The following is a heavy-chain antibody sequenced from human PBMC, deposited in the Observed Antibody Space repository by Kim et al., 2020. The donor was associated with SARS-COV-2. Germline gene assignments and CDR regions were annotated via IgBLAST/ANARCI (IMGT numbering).Heavy chain of an antibody. J-gene: IGHJ6*03. CDR1: GFTFSGSA. D-gene: IGHD2-2*01. CDR2: IRSKANSYAT. V-gene: IGHV3-73*01. CDR3: TRQAIVVVPAARVHYYYYYMDV. Sequence: GGSLRLSCAASGFTFSGSAMHWVRQASGKGLEWVGRIRSKANSYATAYAASVKGRFTISRDDSKNTAYLQMNSLKTEDTAVYYCTRQAIVVVPAARVHYYYYYMDVWGKGTTVTVSS.